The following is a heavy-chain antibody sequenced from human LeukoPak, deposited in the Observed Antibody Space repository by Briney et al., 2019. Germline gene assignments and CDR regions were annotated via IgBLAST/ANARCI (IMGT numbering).Heavy chain of an antibody. D-gene: IGHD6-13*01. V-gene: IGHV3-48*03. CDR2: ISSSGSTI. CDR1: GFTFSSYE. Sequence: PGGSLRLSCAASGFTFSSYEMNWVRQAPGKGLEWVSYISSSGSTIYYADSVKGRFTISRDNAKNSLYLQMNSLRAEDTAVYYCALAAAGTAYYYYYGMDVWGQGTTVTVSS. CDR3: ALAAAGTAYYYYYGMDV. J-gene: IGHJ6*02.